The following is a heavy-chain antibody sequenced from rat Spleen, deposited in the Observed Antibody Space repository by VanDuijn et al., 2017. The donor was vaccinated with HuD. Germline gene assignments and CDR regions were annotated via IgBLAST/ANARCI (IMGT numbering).Heavy chain of an antibody. CDR2: ITNTGGST. CDR3: TRRGYLSDWYFDF. V-gene: IGHV5-31*01. CDR1: GFTFNAYW. J-gene: IGHJ1*01. Sequence: EVQLVESGGGLVQPGRSLKLSCVASGFTFNAYWMTWIRQAPGQGLEWVASITNTGGSTYYPDSVKGRFTISRDNAESTLYLQMNSLRSEDTATYYCTRRGYLSDWYFDFWGPGTMVTVSS. D-gene: IGHD4-4*01.